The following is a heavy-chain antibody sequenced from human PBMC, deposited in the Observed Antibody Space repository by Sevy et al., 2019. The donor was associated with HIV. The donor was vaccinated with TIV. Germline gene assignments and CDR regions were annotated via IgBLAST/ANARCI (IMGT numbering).Heavy chain of an antibody. CDR3: AKERYYGSGSFPPYNWFDP. CDR2: ISGSGGST. Sequence: GGFLRLSCAASGFTFSSYAMSWVRQAPGKGLEWVSAISGSGGSTYYADSVKGRFIITRDNSKNTLYLQMNSLRAEDTAVYYCAKERYYGSGSFPPYNWFDPWGQGTLVTVSS. D-gene: IGHD3-10*01. V-gene: IGHV3-23*01. CDR1: GFTFSSYA. J-gene: IGHJ5*02.